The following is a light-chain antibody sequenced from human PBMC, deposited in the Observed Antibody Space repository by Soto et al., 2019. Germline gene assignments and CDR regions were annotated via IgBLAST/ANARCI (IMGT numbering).Light chain of an antibody. V-gene: IGKV3-20*01. CDR1: QSVTGKS. Sequence: EIVLTQSPDTLSLSPGESATLSCRTSQSVTGKSVAWYQHKPGQAPRLLIYGASSRATGIPDRFSGSGSGTDFTLTISTLVPEDCALYCCQPYRTFGRGTRVEIK. J-gene: IGKJ1*01. CDR3: QPYRT. CDR2: GAS.